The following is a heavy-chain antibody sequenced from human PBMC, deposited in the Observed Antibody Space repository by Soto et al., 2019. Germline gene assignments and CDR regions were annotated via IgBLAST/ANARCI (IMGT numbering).Heavy chain of an antibody. CDR2: MNPNSGNT. V-gene: IGHV1-8*01. CDR1: GYTFTSYD. J-gene: IGHJ6*03. D-gene: IGHD3-3*01. Sequence: ASVKVSCKASGYTFTSYDINWVRQATGQGLEWMGWMNPNSGNTGYAQKFQGRVTMTRNTSISTAYMELSSLRSEDTAVYYCASTRFWSGYFPASAGYYMDVWGKGTTVTV. CDR3: ASTRFWSGYFPASAGYYMDV.